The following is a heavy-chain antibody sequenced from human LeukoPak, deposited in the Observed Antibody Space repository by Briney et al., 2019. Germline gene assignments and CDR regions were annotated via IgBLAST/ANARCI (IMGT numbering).Heavy chain of an antibody. CDR3: AKDNGDSSGYSLLFDY. Sequence: GGSLRLSCAASGFTFSSYGMHWVRQAPGKGLGWAAFIRYDGSNKYYADSVKGRFTISRDNSKNTLYLQMNSLRAEDTAVYYCAKDNGDSSGYSLLFDYWGQGTLVTVSS. V-gene: IGHV3-30*02. D-gene: IGHD3-22*01. CDR1: GFTFSSYG. J-gene: IGHJ4*02. CDR2: IRYDGSNK.